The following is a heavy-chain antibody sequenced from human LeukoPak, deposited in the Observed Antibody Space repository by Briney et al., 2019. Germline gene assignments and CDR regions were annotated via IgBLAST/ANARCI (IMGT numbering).Heavy chain of an antibody. D-gene: IGHD6-19*01. V-gene: IGHV3-74*01. CDR2: INTDGSST. Sequence: TGGSLRLSCAASGFTFSSYWMHWVRQAPGKGLVWVSRINTDGSSTSYADSVKGRFTISRDNAKNTLYLQMNSLRAEDTAVYYCAREAGASSSGGIDYWGQGTLVTVSS. J-gene: IGHJ4*02. CDR3: AREAGASSSGGIDY. CDR1: GFTFSSYW.